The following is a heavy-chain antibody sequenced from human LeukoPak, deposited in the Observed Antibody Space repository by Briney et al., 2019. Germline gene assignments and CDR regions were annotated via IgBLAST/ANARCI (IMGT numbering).Heavy chain of an antibody. J-gene: IGHJ5*02. D-gene: IGHD1-14*01. V-gene: IGHV1-46*01. CDR3: ARELNRDGFDP. CDR1: GYTLTSYY. Sequence: ASVKVSCKASGYTLTSYYLHWVRQAPGQGLEWMAIINPSGGSTSHAQKFQGRVTMTRDTSASTVYMELSSLRSEDTAVYYCARELNRDGFDPWGQGTLVTVSS. CDR2: INPSGGST.